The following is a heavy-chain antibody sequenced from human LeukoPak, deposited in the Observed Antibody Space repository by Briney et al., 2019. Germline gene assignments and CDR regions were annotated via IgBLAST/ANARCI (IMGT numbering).Heavy chain of an antibody. J-gene: IGHJ3*02. Sequence: GGSLRLSCAASGFTFSSYAMHWVRQAPGKGLEWVAVISYDGSNKYYADSVKGRFTISRDNSKNTLYLQMNSLRAEDTAVYYCARESVEDAFDIWGQGTMVTVSS. CDR1: GFTFSSYA. CDR3: ARESVEDAFDI. V-gene: IGHV3-30-3*01. CDR2: ISYDGSNK. D-gene: IGHD1-1*01.